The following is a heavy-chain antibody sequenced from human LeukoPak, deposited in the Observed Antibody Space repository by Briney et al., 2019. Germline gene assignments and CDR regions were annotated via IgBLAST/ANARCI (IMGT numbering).Heavy chain of an antibody. CDR3: ARNYYDGDRYHHIDY. CDR2: IYYTGST. D-gene: IGHD3-16*01. J-gene: IGHJ4*02. CDR1: GGSIRSYY. V-gene: IGHV4-59*01. Sequence: SETLSLTCSVSGGSIRSYYWSWIRQPPGKGLEWIGYIYYTGSTNYNASLKSRVTISVDTSRNQFSLRLTSVTPADTAVYYCARNYYDGDRYHHIDYWGQGTLVTVSS.